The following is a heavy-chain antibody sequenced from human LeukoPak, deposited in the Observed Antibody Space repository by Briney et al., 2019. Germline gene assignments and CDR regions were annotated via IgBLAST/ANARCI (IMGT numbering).Heavy chain of an antibody. CDR2: IYYSGST. J-gene: IGHJ4*02. Sequence: SETLSLTCTVSGGSLNSYYWSWIRQPPGKGLEWIGYIYYSGSTNYNPSLKSRVTISVDTSEKFFSLRLSSVTAADTAIYYCASSYYDILTGPTYYFDYWGQGTLVTVSS. CDR3: ASSYYDILTGPTYYFDY. CDR1: GGSLNSYY. V-gene: IGHV4-59*01. D-gene: IGHD3-9*01.